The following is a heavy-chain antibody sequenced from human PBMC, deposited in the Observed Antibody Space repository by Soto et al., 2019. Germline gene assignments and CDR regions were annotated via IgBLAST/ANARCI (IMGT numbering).Heavy chain of an antibody. D-gene: IGHD3-10*01. CDR3: AREGRYYYYGMDV. V-gene: IGHV4-31*03. J-gene: IGHJ6*02. CDR2: IYYSGST. CDR1: GGSISSGGYY. Sequence: SETLSLTCTVSGGSISSGGYYWSWIRQHPGKGLEWIGYIYYSGSTYYNPSLKSRVTISVDTSKNQFSLKLSSVTAADTAVYYCAREGRYYYYGMDVWGQGTTVTVS.